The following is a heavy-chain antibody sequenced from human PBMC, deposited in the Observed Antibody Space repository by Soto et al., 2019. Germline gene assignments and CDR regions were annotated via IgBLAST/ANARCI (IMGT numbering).Heavy chain of an antibody. Sequence: QVQLQQWGAGLLKPSETLSLTCAVSGESFSGYYWSWIRQPPGKGLEWIGQIFHGGGTNYSPSLKSRATISVDTSKNQFSLELTSVTAADTAVYYCARPHYDSNTFYSFFDYWGQGTLVTVSS. CDR2: IFHGGGT. CDR3: ARPHYDSNTFYSFFDY. CDR1: GESFSGYY. V-gene: IGHV4-34*12. J-gene: IGHJ4*02. D-gene: IGHD3-22*01.